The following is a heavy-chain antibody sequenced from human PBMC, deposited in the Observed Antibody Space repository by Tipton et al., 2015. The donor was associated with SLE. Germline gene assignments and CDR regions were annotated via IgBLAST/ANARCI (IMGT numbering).Heavy chain of an antibody. Sequence: TLSLTCAVYGGSFSGYYGSWIRQPPGKGLEWIGEINHSGSTNYNPSLKSRVTISVDTSKNQFSLKLSSVTAADTAVYYCARGGAVYYYYYYMDVWGKGTTVTVSS. D-gene: IGHD3-10*01. J-gene: IGHJ6*03. CDR2: INHSGST. CDR3: ARGGAVYYYYYYMDV. CDR1: GGSFSGYY. V-gene: IGHV4-34*01.